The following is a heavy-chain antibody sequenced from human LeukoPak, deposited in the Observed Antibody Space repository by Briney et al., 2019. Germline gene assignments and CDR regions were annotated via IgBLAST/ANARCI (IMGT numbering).Heavy chain of an antibody. CDR2: ISGSGGST. J-gene: IGHJ5*02. V-gene: IGHV3-23*01. CDR3: AKGAVGATWLDP. Sequence: GGSLRLSCAASGFTFSSYAMSWVRQAPGKGLEWVSAISGSGGSTYYADSVKGRFTISRDNSKNTLYLQMNSPRVEDTAVYYCAKGAVGATWLDPWGQGTLVTVSS. CDR1: GFTFSSYA. D-gene: IGHD1-26*01.